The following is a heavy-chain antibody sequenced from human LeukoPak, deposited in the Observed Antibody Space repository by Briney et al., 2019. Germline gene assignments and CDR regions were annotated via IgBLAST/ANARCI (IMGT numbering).Heavy chain of an antibody. CDR1: GFSFSSYW. J-gene: IGHJ4*02. D-gene: IGHD1-1*01. CDR3: AREGTIGTSSIDY. V-gene: IGHV3-33*08. Sequence: QSGGSLRLSCTASGFSFSSYWMSWVRQAPGKGLEWVAVIWYGGNNKYYADSVKGRFTISRDNSKNTLYLQMNSLRAEDTAVYYCAREGTIGTSSIDYWGQGTLVTVSS. CDR2: IWYGGNNK.